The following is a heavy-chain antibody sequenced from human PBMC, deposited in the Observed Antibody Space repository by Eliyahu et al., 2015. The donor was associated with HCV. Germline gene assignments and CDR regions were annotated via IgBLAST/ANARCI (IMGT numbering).Heavy chain of an antibody. Sequence: EVQLVESGGGLVQPGGSLRLSCAASGFTFSSYSXNWVRQAPGKGLEWVSYISSSSSTIYYADSVKGRFTISRDNAKNSLYLQMNSLRAEDTAVYYCARVQPWNMITFSDLAGAFDIWGQGTMVTVSS. CDR3: ARVQPWNMITFSDLAGAFDI. J-gene: IGHJ3*02. D-gene: IGHD3-16*01. CDR1: GFTFSSYS. V-gene: IGHV3-48*01. CDR2: ISSSSSTI.